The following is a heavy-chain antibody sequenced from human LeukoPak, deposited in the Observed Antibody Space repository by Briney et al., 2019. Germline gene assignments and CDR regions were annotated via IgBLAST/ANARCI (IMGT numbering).Heavy chain of an antibody. Sequence: SGGSLRLSCAASGFTFSSYGMHWVRQAPSKGLEWVAVIWYDGSNKYYADSVKGRCTISRDNSKNTLYLQMNSLRAEDTAVYYCARDHIVATIGAFFDYWGQGTLVTVSS. D-gene: IGHD5-12*01. J-gene: IGHJ4*02. CDR3: ARDHIVATIGAFFDY. CDR1: GFTFSSYG. V-gene: IGHV3-33*01. CDR2: IWYDGSNK.